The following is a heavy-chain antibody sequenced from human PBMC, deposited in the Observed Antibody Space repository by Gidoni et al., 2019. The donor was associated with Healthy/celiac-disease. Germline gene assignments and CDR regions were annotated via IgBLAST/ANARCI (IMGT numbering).Heavy chain of an antibody. CDR1: GFTVSSNY. D-gene: IGHD4-17*01. V-gene: IGHV3-66*01. CDR2: IYSGGST. Sequence: EVQLVESGGGLVPPGGSLRLSCAASGFTVSSNYMSWVRQAPGKGLEWVSVIYSGGSTYYADSVKGRFTISRDNSKNTLYLQMNSLRAEDTAVYYCARDSYGDTIDYWGQGTLVAVSS. CDR3: ARDSYGDTIDY. J-gene: IGHJ4*02.